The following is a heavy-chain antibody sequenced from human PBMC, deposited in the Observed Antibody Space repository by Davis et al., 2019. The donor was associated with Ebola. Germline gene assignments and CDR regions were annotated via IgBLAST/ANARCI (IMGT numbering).Heavy chain of an antibody. J-gene: IGHJ3*02. D-gene: IGHD5-12*01. V-gene: IGHV3-9*01. CDR2: INWNGTFI. CDR3: AKAAFRGYEYGGDALDI. CDR1: GFSFEGYA. Sequence: GGSLRLSCAASGFSFEGYAMYWVRQAPGRGLDWVSTINWNGTFIDYADSVKGRFSVSRDNGKNSLYLQMNSLRADDTALYYCAKAAFRGYEYGGDALDIWGRGTMVTVSS.